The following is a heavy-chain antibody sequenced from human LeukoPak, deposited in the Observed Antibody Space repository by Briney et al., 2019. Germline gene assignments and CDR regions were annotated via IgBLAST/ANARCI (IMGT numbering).Heavy chain of an antibody. CDR2: FDPEDGET. V-gene: IGHV1-24*01. CDR3: ARDWSYNWNDGDAFDI. Sequence: ASVKVSCKVSGYTLTELSMHWVRQAPGKGLEWMGGFDPEDGETIYAQKFQGRVTMTEDTSTDTAYMELSSLRSEDTAVYYCARDWSYNWNDGDAFDIWGQGTMVTVSS. CDR1: GYTLTELS. J-gene: IGHJ3*02. D-gene: IGHD1-20*01.